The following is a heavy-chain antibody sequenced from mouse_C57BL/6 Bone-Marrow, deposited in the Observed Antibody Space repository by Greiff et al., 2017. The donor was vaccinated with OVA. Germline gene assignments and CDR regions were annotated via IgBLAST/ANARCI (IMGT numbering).Heavy chain of an antibody. V-gene: IGHV1-50*01. Sequence: QVQLQQPGAELVKPGASVKLSCKASGYTFTSYWMQWVKQRPGQGLEWIGEIDPSDSYTNYNQKFKGKATLTVDTSSSTAYMQRSSLTSEDSAVYYCASPYYYGSSYGWYFDVWGTGTTVTVSS. CDR2: IDPSDSYT. CDR1: GYTFTSYW. CDR3: ASPYYYGSSYGWYFDV. D-gene: IGHD1-1*01. J-gene: IGHJ1*03.